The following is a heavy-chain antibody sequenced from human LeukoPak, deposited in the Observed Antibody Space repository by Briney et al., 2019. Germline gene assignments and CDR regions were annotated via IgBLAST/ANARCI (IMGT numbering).Heavy chain of an antibody. CDR1: GFTFSSYG. V-gene: IGHV3-23*01. CDR2: ISGSGGST. D-gene: IGHD6-6*01. Sequence: PGGSLRLSCAASGFTFSSYGMSWVRQAPGKGLEWVSAISGSGGSTYYADSVKGRFTISRDNSKNTLYLQMNSLRAEDTAVYYCAKHENQYSSSSADYWGQGTLVTVSS. J-gene: IGHJ4*02. CDR3: AKHENQYSSSSADY.